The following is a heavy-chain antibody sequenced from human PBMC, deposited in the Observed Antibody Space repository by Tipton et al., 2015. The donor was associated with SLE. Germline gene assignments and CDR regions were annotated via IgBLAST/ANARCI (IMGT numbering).Heavy chain of an antibody. Sequence: TLSLTCTVSGGSISSSSYYWGWIRQPPGKGLEWIGNIYYSGSTTYNPSLKSRVTISVDTPKNQFSLKVNSVTAADTAVYYCARGMLTWRGAIIGVDVWGQGTSVNVSS. V-gene: IGHV4-39*07. CDR3: ARGMLTWRGAIIGVDV. CDR1: GGSISSSSYY. CDR2: IYYSGST. J-gene: IGHJ6*02. D-gene: IGHD2-8*01.